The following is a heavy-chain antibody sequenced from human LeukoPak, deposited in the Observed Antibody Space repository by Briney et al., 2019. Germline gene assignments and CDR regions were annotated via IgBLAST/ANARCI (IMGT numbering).Heavy chain of an antibody. CDR1: GFTFRNAW. CDR2: IKSKTDGGTT. Sequence: GGSLRLSFAASGFTFRNAWVRWVRQAPGKGREGVGRIKSKTDGGTTDYAAPVKGRFTISRDDSKNTLYLQMNSLKTEHTAVYYCTTGMDIVVVPAAIPLSDAFDIWGQGTMVTVSS. CDR3: TTGMDIVVVPAAIPLSDAFDI. V-gene: IGHV3-15*01. D-gene: IGHD2-2*03. J-gene: IGHJ3*02.